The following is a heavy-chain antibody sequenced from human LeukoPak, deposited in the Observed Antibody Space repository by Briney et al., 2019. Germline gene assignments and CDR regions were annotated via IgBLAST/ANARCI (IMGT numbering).Heavy chain of an antibody. V-gene: IGHV3-30*18. J-gene: IGHJ4*02. CDR3: AKDPSITMVRGVLDY. Sequence: PGRSLRLSCAASGFTFSSYGMHWVRQAPGKGLEWVAVISYDGSNKYYADSVKGRFTISRDNSKNTLYLQMNSLRAEDTAVYYCAKDPSITMVRGVLDYWGQGTLVTVSS. CDR2: ISYDGSNK. CDR1: GFTFSSYG. D-gene: IGHD3-10*01.